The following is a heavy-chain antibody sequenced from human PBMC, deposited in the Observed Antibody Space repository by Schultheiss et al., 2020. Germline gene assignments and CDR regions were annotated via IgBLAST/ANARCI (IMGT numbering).Heavy chain of an antibody. Sequence: SQTLSLTCTVSGGSISSGGYYWSWIRQPPGKGLEWIGEIYHSGSTNYNPSLKSRVTISVDTSKNQFSLKLSSVTAADTVVYYCARARGSINKNGVYYYYYGMDVWGQGTTVTVSS. CDR1: GGSISSGGYY. V-gene: IGHV4-61*08. J-gene: IGHJ6*02. D-gene: IGHD3-16*01. CDR2: IYHSGST. CDR3: ARARGSINKNGVYYYYYGMDV.